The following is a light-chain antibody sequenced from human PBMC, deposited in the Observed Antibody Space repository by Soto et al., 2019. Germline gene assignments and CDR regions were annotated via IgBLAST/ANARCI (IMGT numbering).Light chain of an antibody. V-gene: IGLV2-14*01. CDR2: DVS. J-gene: IGLJ1*01. CDR3: SPLNSRRPPPPRI. Sequence: QSVLTQPASVSGSPGQSITISCTGTSSDVGGYNYVSWYQQHPGKAPKLMIYDVSNRPSGVSNRFSGSKSGNTASLTISGLPGGGGGGYLCSPLNSRRPPPPRIFGTGTKLTVL. CDR1: SSDVGGYNY.